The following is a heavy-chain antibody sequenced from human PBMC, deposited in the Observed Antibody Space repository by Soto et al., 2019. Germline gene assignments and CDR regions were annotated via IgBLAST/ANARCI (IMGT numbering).Heavy chain of an antibody. CDR2: ISYDGSNK. CDR1: GFTFSSYA. V-gene: IGHV3-30-3*01. Sequence: QVQLVESGGGVVQPGRSLRLSCAASGFTFSSYAMHWVRQAPGKGLEWVAVISYDGSNKYYADSVKGRFTISRDNSKNTLYLQMNSLRAEDTAVYYCARDSGSSWYPHLLEFYYYYGMDVWGQGNTVTVSS. CDR3: ARDSGSSWYPHLLEFYYYYGMDV. J-gene: IGHJ6*02. D-gene: IGHD6-13*01.